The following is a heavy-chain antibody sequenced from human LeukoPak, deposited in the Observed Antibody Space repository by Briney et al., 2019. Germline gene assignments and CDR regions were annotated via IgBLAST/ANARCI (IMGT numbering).Heavy chain of an antibody. D-gene: IGHD6-13*01. Sequence: ASVKVSCKTFGGTFSSNAISWVRQAPGQGLEWMGGIIPIFGTANYAQKFQGRVTITADESTNTAYMELSSLRSEDTAVFYCARGLSSSWITVGMDVWGKGTTVIISS. CDR3: ARGLSSSWITVGMDV. CDR1: GGTFSSNA. V-gene: IGHV1-69*13. CDR2: IIPIFGTA. J-gene: IGHJ6*04.